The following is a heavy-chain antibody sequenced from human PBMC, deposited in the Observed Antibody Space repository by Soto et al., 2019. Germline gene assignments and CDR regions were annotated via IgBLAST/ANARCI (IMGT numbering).Heavy chain of an antibody. CDR1: GGTFSSYA. V-gene: IGHV1-69*13. J-gene: IGHJ4*02. CDR2: IIPIFGTA. D-gene: IGHD6-13*01. CDR3: ATCLIAAAGRPFDY. Sequence: GASVKVSCKASGGTFSSYAISWVRQAPGQGLEWMGGIIPIFGTANYAQKFQGRVTITADESTSTAYMELSSLRSEDTAVYYCATCLIAAAGRPFDYWGQGTLVTVSS.